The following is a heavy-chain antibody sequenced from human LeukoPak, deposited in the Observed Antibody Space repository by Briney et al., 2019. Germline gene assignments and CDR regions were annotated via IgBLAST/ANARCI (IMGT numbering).Heavy chain of an antibody. V-gene: IGHV4-59*01. D-gene: IGHD3-10*01. CDR2: IYYSGST. J-gene: IGHJ5*02. CDR1: GGSISSYY. Sequence: SETLSLTCTVSGGSISSYYWSWIRQPPGKGLEWIGYIYYSGSTNYNPSLKSRVTISVDTSKNQFSLKLSSVTAADTAVYYCARAVLWFGEVSWFDPWGQGTLVTVSS. CDR3: ARAVLWFGEVSWFDP.